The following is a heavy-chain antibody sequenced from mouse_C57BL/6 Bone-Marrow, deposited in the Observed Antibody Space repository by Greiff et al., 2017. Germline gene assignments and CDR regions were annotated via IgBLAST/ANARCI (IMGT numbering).Heavy chain of an antibody. J-gene: IGHJ4*01. D-gene: IGHD4-1*01. CDR1: GFNIKDDY. CDR3: TTGTSHYYAMDY. V-gene: IGHV14-4*01. CDR2: IDPENGDT. Sequence: DVQLQASGAELVRPGASVKLSCTASGFNIKDDYMHWVKQRPEQGLEWIGWIDPENGDTEYASKFQGKATITADTSSNTAYLQLSSLTSEDTAVYYCTTGTSHYYAMDYWGQGTSVTVSS.